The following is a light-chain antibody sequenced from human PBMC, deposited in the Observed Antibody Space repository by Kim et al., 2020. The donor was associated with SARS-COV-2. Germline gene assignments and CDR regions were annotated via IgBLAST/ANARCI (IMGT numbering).Light chain of an antibody. CDR1: DSNIGTND. CDR2: RDN. J-gene: IGLJ3*02. V-gene: IGLV1-47*01. CDR3: SSWSVSPRRLV. Sequence: GQRVGISCSGSDSNIGTNDVYWYQHFPGTAPKVLIYRDNQRPSGVPERFSGSKSGTSASLAISGLRSEDEADYYCSSWSVSPRRLVFGGGTQLTVL.